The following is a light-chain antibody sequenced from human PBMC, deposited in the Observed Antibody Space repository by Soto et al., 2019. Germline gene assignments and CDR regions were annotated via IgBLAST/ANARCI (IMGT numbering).Light chain of an antibody. CDR1: QGISSY. V-gene: IGKV1-9*01. CDR2: AAS. J-gene: IGKJ2*01. Sequence: IQLTQSPSSLSASVGDRVTITCRASQGISSYLAWYQQKPGKAPKLLIYAASTLPSGVPSRFSGSGSGTDFTLTISSLQPEDFSTYYCQQLNNYPPMYTFGQGTKLEIK. CDR3: QQLNNYPPMYT.